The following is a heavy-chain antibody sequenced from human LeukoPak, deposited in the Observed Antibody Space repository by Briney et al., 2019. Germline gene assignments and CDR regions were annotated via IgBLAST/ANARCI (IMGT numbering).Heavy chain of an antibody. CDR1: GFTSSDHY. D-gene: IGHD2-2*01. V-gene: IGHV3-72*01. Sequence: GGSLRLSCAASGFTSSDHYIDWVRQAPGKGLEWVGRIRDKPNKYSTEYAASVQGRFTISSDDSKNSVYLQMNSLKSEDTAVYYCARVVLCSASSCYENFESDYWAQGTLVTVSS. J-gene: IGHJ4*02. CDR2: IRDKPNKYST. CDR3: ARVVLCSASSCYENFESDY.